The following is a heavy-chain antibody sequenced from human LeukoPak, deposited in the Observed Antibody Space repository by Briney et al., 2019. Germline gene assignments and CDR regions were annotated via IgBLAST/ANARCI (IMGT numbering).Heavy chain of an antibody. J-gene: IGHJ4*02. D-gene: IGHD3-10*01. CDR1: GGSFSGYY. CDR3: AMAYGSGSYQVY. Sequence: SETLSLTCAVYGGSFSGYYWSWIRQPPGKGLEWIGEINHSGSTNYNPSLKSRVTISVDTFKNQFSLKLSSVTAADTAVYYCAMAYGSGSYQVYWGQGTLVTVSS. CDR2: INHSGST. V-gene: IGHV4-34*01.